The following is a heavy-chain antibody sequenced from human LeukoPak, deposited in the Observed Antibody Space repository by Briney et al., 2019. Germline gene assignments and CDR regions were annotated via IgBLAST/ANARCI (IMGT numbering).Heavy chain of an antibody. CDR2: INPNSGGT. Sequence: ASVKVSCKTSGYTFTGYYMHWVRQAPGRGLEWMGWINPNSGGTNYAQKFQGRVTMTRDTSINTAYMELSRLRSDDTAVYYCARGSITTPIDCWGQGTLVTVSS. CDR3: ARGSITTPIDC. V-gene: IGHV1-2*02. J-gene: IGHJ4*02. CDR1: GYTFTGYY. D-gene: IGHD1-1*01.